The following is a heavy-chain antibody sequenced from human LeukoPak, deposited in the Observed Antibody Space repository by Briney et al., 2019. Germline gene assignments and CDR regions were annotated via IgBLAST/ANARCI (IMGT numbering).Heavy chain of an antibody. D-gene: IGHD4-11*01. V-gene: IGHV3-23*01. Sequence: GGSLRLSCAASGFNFKDYDMTWVRQAPGKGLEWVASISASGVSTNYADSVRGRFTISRDNSNRGVYLRMNSLRTEDTAVYYCARSINSSNYLLDYWGQGTRVIVSS. J-gene: IGHJ4*02. CDR1: GFNFKDYD. CDR3: ARSINSSNYLLDY. CDR2: ISASGVST.